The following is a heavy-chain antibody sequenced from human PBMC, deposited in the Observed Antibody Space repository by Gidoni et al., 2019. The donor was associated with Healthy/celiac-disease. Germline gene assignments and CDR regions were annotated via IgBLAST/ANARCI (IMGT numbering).Heavy chain of an antibody. CDR3: ARGRRTTYGLGFDY. Sequence: QLQLQESGSGLVKPSQTLSLTCAVSVGSISSGGYSWSWIRQPPGKGLEWIGYIYHSGSTYYNPSLKSRVTISVDRSKNQFSLKLSSVTAADTAVYYCARGRRTTYGLGFDYWGQGTLVTVSS. V-gene: IGHV4-30-2*01. CDR1: VGSISSGGYS. CDR2: IYHSGST. D-gene: IGHD4-17*01. J-gene: IGHJ4*02.